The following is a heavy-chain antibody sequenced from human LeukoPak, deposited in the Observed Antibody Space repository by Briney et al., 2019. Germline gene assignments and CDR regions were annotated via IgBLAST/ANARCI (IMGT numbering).Heavy chain of an antibody. Sequence: ASVKVSCKASGYTFTGYYMHWVRQAPGQGLEWMGWINPNSGGTNYAQKFQGRVTMTRDTSISTAYMELSRLRSDDTAVYYCARDFTRITMVRESYNWFDPWGQGTLVTVSS. CDR2: INPNSGGT. V-gene: IGHV1-2*02. CDR3: ARDFTRITMVRESYNWFDP. D-gene: IGHD3-10*01. J-gene: IGHJ5*02. CDR1: GYTFTGYY.